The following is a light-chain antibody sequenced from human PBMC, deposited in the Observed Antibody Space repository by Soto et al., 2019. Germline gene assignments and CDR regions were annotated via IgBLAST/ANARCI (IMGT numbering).Light chain of an antibody. CDR3: QQYASYPLT. CDR2: AAS. V-gene: IGKV3-20*01. Sequence: DIVLSQSPCTLSSSLGERATLTCRASQSFRGLLAWYQQKPGQAPRLLIYAASSMASGIPARFSGSGSATDFTLTISRLQPEDFAVYYCQQYASYPLTFGQRTKVAIK. CDR1: QSFRGL. J-gene: IGKJ4*01.